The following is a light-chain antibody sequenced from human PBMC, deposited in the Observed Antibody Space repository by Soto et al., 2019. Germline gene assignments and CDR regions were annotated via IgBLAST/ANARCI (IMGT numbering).Light chain of an antibody. CDR2: GAS. J-gene: IGKJ5*01. V-gene: IGKV3-20*01. Sequence: EIFLTQSPGTLSLTPWERATLSCRASQSVSSSYLAWYQQKPGQAPRLLIYGASSRATGIPDRFSGSGSGTDFTLTISRLEPEDFAVYYCQQYGSSLITFGQGTRLEI. CDR3: QQYGSSLIT. CDR1: QSVSSSY.